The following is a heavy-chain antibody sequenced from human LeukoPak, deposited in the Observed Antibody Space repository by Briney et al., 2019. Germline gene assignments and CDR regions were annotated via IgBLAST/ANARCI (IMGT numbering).Heavy chain of an antibody. V-gene: IGHV4-4*07. J-gene: IGHJ3*02. Sequence: PSETLSLTCTVSGGSISSYYWSWIRQPAGKGLEWIGRIYTSGSTNYNPSLKSRVTMSVDTSKNQFSLKLSSVTGADTAVYYCAGFCSGGSCYSFDNAFDIWGQGTMVTVSS. CDR1: GGSISSYY. CDR3: AGFCSGGSCYSFDNAFDI. CDR2: IYTSGST. D-gene: IGHD2-15*01.